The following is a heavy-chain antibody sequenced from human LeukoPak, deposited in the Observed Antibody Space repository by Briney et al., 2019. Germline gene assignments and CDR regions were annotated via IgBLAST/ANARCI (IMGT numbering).Heavy chain of an antibody. Sequence: SETLSLTCTVSGGSISSSPYYWGWIRQPPGKGLEWIGSIYYTGSPFYNPSPRSRVTMSVDTAENQFSLNLNSVTAADTAIYYCARQTYFYEASGHLNDNWGQGTLVTVSS. V-gene: IGHV4-39*01. CDR1: GGSISSSPYY. CDR3: ARQTYFYEASGHLNDN. D-gene: IGHD2-15*01. CDR2: IYYTGSP. J-gene: IGHJ4*02.